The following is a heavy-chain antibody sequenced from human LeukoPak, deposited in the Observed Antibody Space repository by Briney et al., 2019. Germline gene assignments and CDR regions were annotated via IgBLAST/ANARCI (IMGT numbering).Heavy chain of an antibody. Sequence: SETLSLTCTVSGGSISSYYWSWIRQPPGKGLEWIGEINHSGSTNYNPSLKSRVTISVDTSKNQFSLKLSSVTAADTAVYYCAGGVSGSSPSRWFDPWGQGTLVTVSS. CDR3: AGGVSGSSPSRWFDP. V-gene: IGHV4-34*01. CDR1: GGSISSYY. J-gene: IGHJ5*02. D-gene: IGHD6-6*01. CDR2: INHSGST.